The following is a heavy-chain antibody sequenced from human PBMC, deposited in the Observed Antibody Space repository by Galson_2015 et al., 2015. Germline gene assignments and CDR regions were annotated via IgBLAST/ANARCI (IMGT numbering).Heavy chain of an antibody. V-gene: IGHV3-21*01. D-gene: IGHD4-17*01. Sequence: SLKLSCEASGFTFSSYSMNWVRQAPGKGLEWISSMSSSSSYIYYADSVKGRFTISRDNAKNSLYLQMNILRAEDTAVYYCARELMTTVPTYDYWGQGTLVTVSP. CDR1: GFTFSSYS. CDR2: MSSSSSYI. J-gene: IGHJ4*02. CDR3: ARELMTTVPTYDY.